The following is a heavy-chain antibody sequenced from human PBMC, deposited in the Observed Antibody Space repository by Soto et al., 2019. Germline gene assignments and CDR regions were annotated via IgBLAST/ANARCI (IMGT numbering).Heavy chain of an antibody. V-gene: IGHV3-23*01. CDR1: GFTFSTYAYA. CDR3: TKGVGPPGGDY. J-gene: IGHJ4*02. Sequence: EVQLLESGGDLVQPGGSLRLSCAASGFTFSTYAYAMSWVRQAPGKGLEWVSTISDRSAKTHYTDSVKGRFTISRDNSKTTVYLQMNTLRVEDTAIYYCTKGVGPPGGDYWGQGTLVTVSS. CDR2: ISDRSAKT. D-gene: IGHD1-26*01.